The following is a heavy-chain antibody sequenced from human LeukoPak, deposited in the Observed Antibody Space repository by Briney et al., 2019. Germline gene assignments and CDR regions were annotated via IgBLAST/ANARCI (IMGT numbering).Heavy chain of an antibody. D-gene: IGHD1-20*01. V-gene: IGHV6-1*01. CDR3: ARISGSGDYYFDL. Sequence: SQTPSLTCGISGDSVSSNNAAWNWIRQSPSRGLEWLGRIYHRSKWYNDYAVSVKSRISMNPDTSENQFSLHLNYVTPEDTAVYYCARISGSGDYYFDLWGPGTLVTVSS. J-gene: IGHJ2*01. CDR1: GDSVSSNNAA. CDR2: IYHRSKWYN.